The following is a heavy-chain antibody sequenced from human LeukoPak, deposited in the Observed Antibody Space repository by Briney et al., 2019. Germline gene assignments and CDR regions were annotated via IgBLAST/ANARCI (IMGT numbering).Heavy chain of an antibody. CDR2: IDSSGRYI. J-gene: IGHJ6*02. D-gene: IGHD5-18*01. Sequence: GGSLRLSCAASGSTFSSYTMNWVRQAPGKGLEWVSSIDSSGRYIYYADSMKGRFTISRDNAENSLYLQMNSLRVGDTAVYYCARDLGYNYLMDVWGQGTTVTVSS. CDR1: GSTFSSYT. V-gene: IGHV3-21*01. CDR3: ARDLGYNYLMDV.